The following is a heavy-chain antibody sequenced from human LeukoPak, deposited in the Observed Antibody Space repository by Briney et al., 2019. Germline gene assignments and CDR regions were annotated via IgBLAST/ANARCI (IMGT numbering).Heavy chain of an antibody. Sequence: SVKVSCKASGGTFISYAISWVRQAPGQGLEWMGGIVPIFGTANYAQKLQGRVTITTDESTSTAYMELSSLRSEDTAGHYCAREKGYYYDSSGYPRPDASDIWGQETMVTVSS. CDR1: GGTFISYA. CDR3: AREKGYYYDSSGYPRPDASDI. D-gene: IGHD3-22*01. V-gene: IGHV1-69*05. J-gene: IGHJ3*02. CDR2: IVPIFGTA.